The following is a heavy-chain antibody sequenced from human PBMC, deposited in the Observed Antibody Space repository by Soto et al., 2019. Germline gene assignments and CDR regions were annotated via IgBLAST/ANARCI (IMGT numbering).Heavy chain of an antibody. V-gene: IGHV1-69*02. D-gene: IGHD1-26*01. Sequence: SVKVSCKASGGTFSSYTISWVRQAPGQGLEWMGRIIPILGIANYAQKFQGRVTITADKSTSTAYMELSSLRSEDTAVYYCARWENRDYYYYCMDVWGKGTTVTVSS. CDR3: ARWENRDYYYYCMDV. J-gene: IGHJ6*04. CDR2: IIPILGIA. CDR1: GGTFSSYT.